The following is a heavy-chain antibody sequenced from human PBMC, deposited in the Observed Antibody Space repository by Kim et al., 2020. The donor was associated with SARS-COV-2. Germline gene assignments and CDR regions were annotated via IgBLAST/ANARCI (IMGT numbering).Heavy chain of an antibody. J-gene: IGHJ6*02. D-gene: IGHD6-6*01. CDR2: IHPGNGNT. V-gene: IGHV1-3*01. Sequence: ASVKVSCKASGYTFTCCGLHWMRQAPGQRLEWMGWIHPGNGNTKYSQTFQGRVTITRDTSASTAYMELSSLTSEDTAVYYCARCASLDVWGQGTTVTVSS. CDR1: GYTFTCCG. CDR3: ARCASLDV.